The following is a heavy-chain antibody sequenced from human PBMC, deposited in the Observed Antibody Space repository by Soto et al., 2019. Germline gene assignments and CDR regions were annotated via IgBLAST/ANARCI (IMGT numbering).Heavy chain of an antibody. D-gene: IGHD3-22*01. Sequence: GALRLSCAASGFTFSSYGMPWVRQAPGKGLEWGAVIWDDGSNKYYADSVKGRFTISRDNSKNTLYLQMNSLRAEDTAVYYCARDRNLYYYDSSGYYPPTDYGMDVWGQGTTVTVSS. J-gene: IGHJ6*02. CDR2: IWDDGSNK. CDR3: ARDRNLYYYDSSGYYPPTDYGMDV. V-gene: IGHV3-33*01. CDR1: GFTFSSYG.